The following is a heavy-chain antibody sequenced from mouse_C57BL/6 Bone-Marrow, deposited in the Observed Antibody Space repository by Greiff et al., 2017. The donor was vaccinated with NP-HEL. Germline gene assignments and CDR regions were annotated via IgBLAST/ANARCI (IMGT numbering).Heavy chain of an antibody. D-gene: IGHD1-1*01. CDR1: GFNIKDDY. CDR2: IDPENGDT. Sequence: VQLQQSGAELVRPGASVKLSCTVSGFNIKDDYMHWVKQRPEQGLEWIGWIDPENGDTEYASKFQGKATITADTSSNTAYLPLSSLTSEDTAVYYCTTGGSSPYAMDYWGQGTSVTVSS. V-gene: IGHV14-4*01. J-gene: IGHJ4*01. CDR3: TTGGSSPYAMDY.